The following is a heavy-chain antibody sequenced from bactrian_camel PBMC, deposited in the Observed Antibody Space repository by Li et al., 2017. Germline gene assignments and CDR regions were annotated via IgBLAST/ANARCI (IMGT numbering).Heavy chain of an antibody. CDR2: IYTGDDRT. CDR1: GYTYSRAF. V-gene: IGHV3S28*01. J-gene: IGHJ4*01. D-gene: IGHD2*01. CDR3: AISLSFDGQWPSIPVCL. Sequence: GSLRLSCKISGYTYSRAFFGWLRRAPGKEREVVAIIYTGDDRTYYTDSVKGRFTISRDNAKNTLYLQMDSLKPEDTAMYYCAISLSFDGQWPSIPVCLLGPGDPGHRL.